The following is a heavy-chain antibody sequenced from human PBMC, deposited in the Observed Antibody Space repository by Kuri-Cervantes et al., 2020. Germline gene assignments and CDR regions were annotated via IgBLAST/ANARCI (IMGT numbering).Heavy chain of an antibody. V-gene: IGHV4-59*01. Sequence: SETLSLTCTVSGGSISSYYWSWIRQPPGKGLEWIGYIYYSGSTNYNPSLKSRVTISVDTSKNQFSLKLSSVTAADTAVYYCARGTDYDILTGYFLPYFDYWGQGTLVPSPQ. J-gene: IGHJ4*02. CDR3: ARGTDYDILTGYFLPYFDY. CDR2: IYYSGST. CDR1: GGSISSYY. D-gene: IGHD3-9*01.